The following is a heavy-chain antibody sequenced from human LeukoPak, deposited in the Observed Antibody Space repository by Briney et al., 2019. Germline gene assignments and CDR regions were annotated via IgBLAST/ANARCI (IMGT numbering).Heavy chain of an antibody. V-gene: IGHV3-15*01. CDR1: GFTLSNAW. D-gene: IGHD3-10*01. CDR3: GRSKYFDY. J-gene: IGHJ4*02. CDR2: IKSKTEGGTT. Sequence: GGSLRLSCAASGFTLSNAWMSWVRQAPGKGLEWVGRIKSKTEGGTTDYAAPVKGRFTISRDDSKNTLYLQMNSLKTEDTAVYYCGRSKYFDYWGQGTLVTVSS.